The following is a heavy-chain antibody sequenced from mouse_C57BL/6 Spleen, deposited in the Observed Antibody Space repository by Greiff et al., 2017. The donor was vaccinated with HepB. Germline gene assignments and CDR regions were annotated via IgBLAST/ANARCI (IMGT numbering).Heavy chain of an antibody. CDR1: GYSITSGYY. V-gene: IGHV3-6*01. Sequence: VQLQESGPGLVKPSQSLSLTCSVTGYSITSGYYWNWIRQFPGNKLEWMGYISYDGSNNYNPSLKNRISITRDTSKNQFFLKLNSVTTEDTATYYCAREDGSSPFDYWGQGTTLTVSS. CDR3: AREDGSSPFDY. CDR2: ISYDGSN. D-gene: IGHD1-1*01. J-gene: IGHJ2*01.